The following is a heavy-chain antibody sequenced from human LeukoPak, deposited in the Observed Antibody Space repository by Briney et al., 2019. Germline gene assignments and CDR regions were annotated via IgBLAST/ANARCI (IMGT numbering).Heavy chain of an antibody. CDR3: AKDHLPYCSGGSCYLIGY. V-gene: IGHV3-23*01. J-gene: IGHJ4*02. Sequence: GGSLRLSCAASGFTFSSYAMSWVRQAPGKGLEWVSAISGSGGSTYYADSVKGRFTISRDNSKNTLYLQMNSLRAEDTAVYYCAKDHLPYCSGGSCYLIGYWGQGTLVTVSS. D-gene: IGHD2-15*01. CDR2: ISGSGGST. CDR1: GFTFSSYA.